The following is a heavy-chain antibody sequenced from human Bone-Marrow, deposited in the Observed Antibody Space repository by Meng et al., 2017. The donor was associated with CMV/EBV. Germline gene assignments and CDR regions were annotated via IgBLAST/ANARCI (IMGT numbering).Heavy chain of an antibody. Sequence: SETLSLTCTVSGGSISSYYWSWIRQPPGKGLEWIGYMYYSGSTNYNPSLKSRVTISVDTSKNQFSLKLSSVTAADTAVYYCARDTGELNWNLPREVWFDPWGQGTLVTVSS. D-gene: IGHD1-7*01. CDR2: MYYSGST. CDR1: GGSISSYY. J-gene: IGHJ5*02. CDR3: ARDTGELNWNLPREVWFDP. V-gene: IGHV4-59*01.